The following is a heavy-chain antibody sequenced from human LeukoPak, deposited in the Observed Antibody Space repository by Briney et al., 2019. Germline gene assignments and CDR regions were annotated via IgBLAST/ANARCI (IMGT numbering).Heavy chain of an antibody. V-gene: IGHV4-4*07. D-gene: IGHD3-10*01. Sequence: SETLCLTCTVSGGSMSSYYWSWIRQPAGKGLEWIGRIYTSGSTNYNPSLKSRVTMSVDTSKNQFSLKLSSVTAADTAVYYCARDSYYGSFDYWGQGTLVTVSS. CDR3: ARDSYYGSFDY. CDR1: GGSMSSYY. CDR2: IYTSGST. J-gene: IGHJ4*02.